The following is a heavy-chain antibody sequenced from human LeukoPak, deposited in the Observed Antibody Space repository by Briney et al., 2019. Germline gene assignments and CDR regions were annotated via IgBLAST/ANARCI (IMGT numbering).Heavy chain of an antibody. V-gene: IGHV3-74*01. CDR3: ARDTYYYNSSAFYHYYYGMDV. J-gene: IGHJ6*02. Sequence: GGSLRLSCAASGFTFSSYWMHWVRQAPGKGLEWVSRIESDGSRTRYADSVKGRFTISRDNAKNTLYLQMNSLSAEDTAVYYCARDTYYYNSSAFYHYYYGMDVWGQGTTVTVSS. D-gene: IGHD3-22*01. CDR1: GFTFSSYW. CDR2: IESDGSRT.